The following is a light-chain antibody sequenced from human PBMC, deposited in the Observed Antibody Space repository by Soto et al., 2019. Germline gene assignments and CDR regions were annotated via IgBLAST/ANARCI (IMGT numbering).Light chain of an antibody. Sequence: QSVLTQPTSVSGALGQRVTISCTGSSSNIGAGYDVHWYQQLPGTAPKLLIYGNSNRPSGVPDRFSGSKSGTSASLAITGLQAEDEADYYCQSYDSSLSGWVFGGGTKLTVL. V-gene: IGLV1-40*01. CDR3: QSYDSSLSGWV. CDR2: GNS. CDR1: SSNIGAGYD. J-gene: IGLJ3*02.